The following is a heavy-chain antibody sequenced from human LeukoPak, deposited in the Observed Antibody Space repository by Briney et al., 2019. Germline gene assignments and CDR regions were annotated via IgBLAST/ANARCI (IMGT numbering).Heavy chain of an antibody. D-gene: IGHD1-26*01. CDR3: LRDAQWGGVGDY. Sequence: AGGSLRPSCSASGFTFSRYAMHWVRQAPGKGLEYVSSITSDGGSTYYADSVKDRFTISRDNSKNTLSLQMSSLRTEDTAVYYCLRDAQWGGVGDYWGQGTLVTVSS. CDR2: ITSDGGST. V-gene: IGHV3-64D*06. J-gene: IGHJ4*02. CDR1: GFTFSRYA.